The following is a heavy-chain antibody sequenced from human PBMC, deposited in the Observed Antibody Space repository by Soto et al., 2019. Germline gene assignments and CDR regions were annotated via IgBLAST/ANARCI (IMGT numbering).Heavy chain of an antibody. CDR1: GFTFTISA. CDR2: IVVGSGNT. V-gene: IGHV1-58*01. J-gene: IGHJ6*02. D-gene: IGHD1-26*01. Sequence: SVKVSCKASGFTFTISAVQWVRQARGQRLEWIGWIVVGSGNTNYAQKFQERVTITRDMSTSTAYMELSSLRSEDTAVYYCAAEGIVGYYYYYYGMDVWGQGTTVTVSS. CDR3: AAEGIVGYYYYYYGMDV.